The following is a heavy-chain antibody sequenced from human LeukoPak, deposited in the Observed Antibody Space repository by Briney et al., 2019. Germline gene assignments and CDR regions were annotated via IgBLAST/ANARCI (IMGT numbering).Heavy chain of an antibody. CDR1: GGTFSSYA. Sequence: ASVKVSCKASGGTFSSYAISWVRQAPGQGLEWMGGIIPIFGTANYAQKFQGRVTITAAESTSTAYMELSSLRSEDTAVYYCARSSLGPAAFDIWGQGTMVTVSS. CDR3: ARSSLGPAAFDI. V-gene: IGHV1-69*13. D-gene: IGHD2-2*01. J-gene: IGHJ3*02. CDR2: IIPIFGTA.